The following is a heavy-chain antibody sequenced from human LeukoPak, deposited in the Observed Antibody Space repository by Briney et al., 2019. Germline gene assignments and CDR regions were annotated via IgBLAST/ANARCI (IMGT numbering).Heavy chain of an antibody. CDR1: GVSISSGDYF. D-gene: IGHD2-15*01. J-gene: IGHJ4*02. Sequence: SETLSRTCTVSGVSISSGDYFWTWIRQHPGKGLEWIGYIYRSGSTYYNPSLKSRVTISIDTSKNQFSLKMSSVTAADTAMYYCARTVVVAQFDSWGQGTLVTVSS. V-gene: IGHV4-31*03. CDR3: ARTVVVAQFDS. CDR2: IYRSGST.